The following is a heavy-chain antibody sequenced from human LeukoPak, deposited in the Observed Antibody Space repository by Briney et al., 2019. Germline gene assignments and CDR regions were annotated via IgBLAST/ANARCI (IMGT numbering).Heavy chain of an antibody. CDR3: ARGLLEWLFGENQGGYFDY. V-gene: IGHV1-18*01. D-gene: IGHD3-3*01. J-gene: IGHJ4*02. CDR1: GYTFTSYG. Sequence: GASVKVSCKASGYTFTSYGISWVRQAPGQGLEWMGWISTYNGNTNYAQKLQGRVTVTTDTSTSTAYMELRSLTSDDTAVYYCARGLLEWLFGENQGGYFDYWGQGTLVTVSS. CDR2: ISTYNGNT.